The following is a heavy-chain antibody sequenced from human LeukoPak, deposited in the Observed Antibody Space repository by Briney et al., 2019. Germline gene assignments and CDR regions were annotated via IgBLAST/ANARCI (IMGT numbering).Heavy chain of an antibody. CDR1: GFTFDDYA. J-gene: IGHJ4*02. Sequence: GGSLRLSCAASGFTFDDYAMHWVRQAPGKGLEWVSGISWNSGSIVYADSVKGRFTISRDNAKNSLYLQMNSLRAEDTALYYCAKDIYYDSSGKIDYWGQGTLVTVSS. V-gene: IGHV3-9*01. D-gene: IGHD3-22*01. CDR2: ISWNSGSI. CDR3: AKDIYYDSSGKIDY.